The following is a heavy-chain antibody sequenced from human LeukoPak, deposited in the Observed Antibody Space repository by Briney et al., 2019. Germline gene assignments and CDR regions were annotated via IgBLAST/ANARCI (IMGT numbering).Heavy chain of an antibody. CDR1: GASIKNYY. D-gene: IGHD1-26*01. Sequence: PSETLSLTCSVSGASIKNYYWNWIRQPPGEGLEWIGNTYLSGNTNYNPSLKGRVTISLDTSKSQFSLKMSSVTAADTAVYYCAKDWELGSWGQGTLVTIPS. V-gene: IGHV4-59*01. CDR3: AKDWELGS. J-gene: IGHJ5*02. CDR2: TYLSGNT.